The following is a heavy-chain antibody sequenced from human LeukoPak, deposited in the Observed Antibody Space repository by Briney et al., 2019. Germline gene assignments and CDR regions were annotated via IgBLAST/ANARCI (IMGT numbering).Heavy chain of an antibody. Sequence: GGSLRLSCAASGFIFSSYGMHWVRQAPGKGLEWVAVIWYDGSNKNYADSIKGRFTISRDNSKNTLYLQMNSLRAEDTAVYYCASSYYDILTGYQELDHWGQGTLVTVSS. CDR3: ASSYYDILTGYQELDH. CDR1: GFIFSSYG. V-gene: IGHV3-33*01. CDR2: IWYDGSNK. D-gene: IGHD3-9*01. J-gene: IGHJ4*02.